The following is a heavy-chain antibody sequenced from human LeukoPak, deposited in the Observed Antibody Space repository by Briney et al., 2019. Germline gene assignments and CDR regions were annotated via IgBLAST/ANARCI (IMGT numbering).Heavy chain of an antibody. D-gene: IGHD5-18*01. CDR3: ASGRSPLYSYGRTFDY. CDR2: INHSGST. CDR1: GGSISSSSYY. Sequence: SETLSLTCTVSGGSISSSSYYWGWIRQPPGKGLEWIGEINHSGSTNYNPSLKSRVTISVDTSKNQFSLKLSSVTAADTAVYYCASGRSPLYSYGRTFDYWGQGTLVTVSS. J-gene: IGHJ4*02. V-gene: IGHV4-39*07.